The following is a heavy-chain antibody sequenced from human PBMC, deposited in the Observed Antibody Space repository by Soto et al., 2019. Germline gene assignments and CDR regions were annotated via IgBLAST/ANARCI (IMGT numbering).Heavy chain of an antibody. Sequence: PSETLSLTCTVSGGSVSSGSYYWSWIRQPPGKGLEWIGYIYYSGSTNYNPSLKSRVTISVDTSKNQFSLKLSSVTAADTAVYYCETTDYYGVDVWGQGTTVTVSS. D-gene: IGHD4-17*01. J-gene: IGHJ6*02. CDR3: ETTDYYGVDV. CDR2: IYYSGST. CDR1: GGSVSSGSYY. V-gene: IGHV4-61*01.